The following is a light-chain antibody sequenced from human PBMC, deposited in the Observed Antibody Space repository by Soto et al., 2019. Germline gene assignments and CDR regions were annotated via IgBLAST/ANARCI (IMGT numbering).Light chain of an antibody. CDR3: QQDGSSPPV. CDR2: GAS. V-gene: IGKV3-20*01. Sequence: EIVLTQSPGTLSLSPGERATLCCRSSQSVSSSYLAWYQQKPGQAPRLLIYGASSRATGIPDRFSGSGSGTDFTLTISRLEPEDFAVYYCQQDGSSPPVFGQGTKVDIK. J-gene: IGKJ1*01. CDR1: QSVSSSY.